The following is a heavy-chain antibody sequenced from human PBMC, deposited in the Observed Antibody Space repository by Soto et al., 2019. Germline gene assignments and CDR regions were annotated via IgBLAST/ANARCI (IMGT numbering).Heavy chain of an antibody. J-gene: IGHJ4*02. D-gene: IGHD2-15*01. CDR1: GFTFNRYS. Sequence: EVQLVESGGGLVKPGGSLRLSCAASGFTFNRYSMNWVRQAPGKGLEWVSSISSATNYIYYRDSMKSRFTISRDNAKNSLYLEMNSPRDEDTAVFCCGRESEDITSGFDYWGQGTLVTVAS. CDR3: GRESEDITSGFDY. CDR2: ISSATNYI. V-gene: IGHV3-21*06.